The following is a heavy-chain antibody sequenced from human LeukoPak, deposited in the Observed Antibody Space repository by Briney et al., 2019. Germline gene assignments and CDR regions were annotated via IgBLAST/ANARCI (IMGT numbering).Heavy chain of an antibody. V-gene: IGHV1-69*13. J-gene: IGHJ6*02. CDR1: GGTFSSYA. CDR2: IIPIFGTA. Sequence: SVKVSCKASGGTFSSYAISWVRQAPGQGLEWIGGIIPIFGTANYAQKFQGRVTITADESTSTAYMELSSLRSEDTAVYYCARVLSGYYYYGMDVWGQGTTVTVSS. D-gene: IGHD3-3*02. CDR3: ARVLSGYYYYGMDV.